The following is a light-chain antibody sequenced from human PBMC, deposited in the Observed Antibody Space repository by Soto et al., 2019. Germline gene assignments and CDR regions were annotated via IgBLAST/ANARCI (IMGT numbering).Light chain of an antibody. CDR2: GAS. CDR1: QSVSSN. J-gene: IGKJ1*01. Sequence: EIVMTQSPATLAVFPGVRATLSCRASQSVSSNLAWYQQRPGQAPRLLIYGASSRATGIPDRFSGSGSGTKFTLTIASLQPDDFATYYCQQYETFSGTFGPGTKVDIK. CDR3: QQYETFSGT. V-gene: IGKV3D-15*01.